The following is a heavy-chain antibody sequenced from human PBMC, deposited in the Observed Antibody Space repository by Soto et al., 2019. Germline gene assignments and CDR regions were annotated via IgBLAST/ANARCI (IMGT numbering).Heavy chain of an antibody. CDR2: IYPGDSDT. J-gene: IGHJ6*02. CDR3: ARIGGSSSSPYYYGMDV. CDR1: GYSFTSYW. D-gene: IGHD6-13*01. V-gene: IGHV5-51*01. Sequence: GESLKISCKGSGYSFTSYWIAWVRQMPGKGLEWMGIIYPGDSDTRYSPSFQGQVTISADKSISTAYLQWSSLKASDTAMYYCARIGGSSSSPYYYGMDVWGQGTTVTVSS.